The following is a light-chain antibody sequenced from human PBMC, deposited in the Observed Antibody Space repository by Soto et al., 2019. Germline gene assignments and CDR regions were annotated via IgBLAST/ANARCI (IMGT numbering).Light chain of an antibody. CDR3: QRHNSYPRT. V-gene: IGKV1D-16*01. CDR1: QGISSW. Sequence: QSIQSGKSVSPCVGGSVTITCRASQGISSWLAWYQQKPEKAPKSLIYAASSLQSGVPAKFSISGSCTDSTLLISSLHPQDCATYFYQRHNSYPRTFGGGTKVDIK. J-gene: IGKJ4*01. CDR2: AAS.